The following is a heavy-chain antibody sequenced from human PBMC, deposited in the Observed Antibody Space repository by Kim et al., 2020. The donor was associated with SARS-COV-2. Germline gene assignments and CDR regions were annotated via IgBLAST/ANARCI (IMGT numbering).Heavy chain of an antibody. CDR3: ARTYYGFDI. V-gene: IGHV4-34*01. CDR1: DGSFSDYF. CDR2: IHHSGNT. Sequence: SETLSLTCAVYDGSFSDYFWSWIRQPPGEGLEWIAEIHHSGNTNYNPSLKSRVTISVDTSKKQTSLKVFSVTAADTAVYYCARTYYGFDIWGQGTLVTVSA. D-gene: IGHD3-22*01. J-gene: IGHJ4*02.